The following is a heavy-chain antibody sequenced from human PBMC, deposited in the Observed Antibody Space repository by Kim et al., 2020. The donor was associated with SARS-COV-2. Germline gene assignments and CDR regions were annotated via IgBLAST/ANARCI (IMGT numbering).Heavy chain of an antibody. V-gene: IGHV3-7*01. Sequence: GGSLRLSCVASGFMFSDYWMRWVLHSPGKGLEWVADLDQAGTDKHYMESVKGRFTISRDNARNSLFLQMNSLRAEDAGLYYCARGGSYSFEYWSQGTLVTVSS. CDR1: GFMFSDYW. D-gene: IGHD6-13*01. J-gene: IGHJ4*02. CDR2: LDQAGTDK. CDR3: ARGGSYSFEY.